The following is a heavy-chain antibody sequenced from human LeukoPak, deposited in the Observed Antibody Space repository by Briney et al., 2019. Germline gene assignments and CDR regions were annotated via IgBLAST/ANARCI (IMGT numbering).Heavy chain of an antibody. CDR1: GFTFGTYS. CDR3: AKDRAARGRGNYFYMDV. CDR2: ISSSGSTI. Sequence: GGSLRLSCAASGFTFGTYSMNWVRQAPGKVLEWVSYISSSGSTIYYADSVKGRFTISRDNRENSLYLQMNSLRPEDTALYYCAKDRAARGRGNYFYMDVWGKGTMVTVSS. J-gene: IGHJ6*03. D-gene: IGHD2/OR15-2a*01. V-gene: IGHV3-48*04.